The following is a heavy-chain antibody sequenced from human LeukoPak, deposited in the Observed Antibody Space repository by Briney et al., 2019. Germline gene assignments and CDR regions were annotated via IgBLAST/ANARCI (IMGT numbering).Heavy chain of an antibody. CDR3: ARDTYNWNVDVFDP. CDR1: GGSINSGAYS. CDR2: ISYSGNT. D-gene: IGHD1-20*01. J-gene: IGHJ5*02. V-gene: IGHV4-30-4*07. Sequence: SETLSLTCAVSGGSINSGAYSWSWIRQPPGKGQEWIGCISYSGNTYYNPSLKSRVTISVGTSKNQFSLKLSSVTAADTAVYYCARDTYNWNVDVFDPRGQGTLVTVSS.